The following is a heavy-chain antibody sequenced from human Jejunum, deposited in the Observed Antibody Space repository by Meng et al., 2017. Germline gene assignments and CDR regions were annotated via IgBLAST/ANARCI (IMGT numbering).Heavy chain of an antibody. CDR1: GYSFNNYW. Sequence: GESLTITCEGFGYSFNNYWIGWVRHTPGKGLECMGIIYPGDSDTRNSTSFHGHVTISVDKSISTAYLEWISLKASDTAIYYCARRSTVADRADAFDVWGQGTMVTVSS. J-gene: IGHJ3*01. CDR2: IYPGDSDT. D-gene: IGHD6-19*01. V-gene: IGHV5-51*01. CDR3: ARRSTVADRADAFDV.